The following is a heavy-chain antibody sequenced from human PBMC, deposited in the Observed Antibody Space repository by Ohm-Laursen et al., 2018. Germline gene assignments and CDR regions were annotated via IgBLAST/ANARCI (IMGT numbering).Heavy chain of an antibody. CDR1: GFSFSSHG. J-gene: IGHJ4*02. CDR2: ISHDGSNK. Sequence: SSLRLSCAASGFSFSSHGMHWVRQAPGKGLEWVAVISHDGSNKYYADSVKGRFTISRDNSKNTLYLQMNSLRAEDTAVYYCAKDFYSSSWYTNWGQGTLVTVSS. D-gene: IGHD6-13*01. V-gene: IGHV3-30*18. CDR3: AKDFYSSSWYTN.